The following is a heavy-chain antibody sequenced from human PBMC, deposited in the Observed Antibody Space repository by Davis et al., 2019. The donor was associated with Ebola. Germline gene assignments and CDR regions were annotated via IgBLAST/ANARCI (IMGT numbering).Heavy chain of an antibody. CDR1: GFTFSSYW. J-gene: IGHJ6*02. V-gene: IGHV3-7*01. D-gene: IGHD3-10*01. CDR3: ARDYYGSGSQYYYYGMDV. CDR2: IKQDGSEK. Sequence: GESLKISCAASGFTFSSYWMSWVRQAPGKGLEWVANIKQDGSEKYYVDSVKGRFTISRDNAKNSLYLQMNSLRAEDTAVYYCARDYYGSGSQYYYYGMDVWGQGTTVTVSS.